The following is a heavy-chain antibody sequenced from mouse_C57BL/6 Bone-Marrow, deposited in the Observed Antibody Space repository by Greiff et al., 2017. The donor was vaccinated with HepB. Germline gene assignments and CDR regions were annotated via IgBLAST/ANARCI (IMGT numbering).Heavy chain of an antibody. V-gene: IGHV1-5*01. CDR1: GYTFTSYW. CDR2: IYPGNSDT. J-gene: IGHJ2*01. D-gene: IGHD2-3*01. Sequence: EVKLVESGTVLARPGASVKMSCKTSGYTFTSYWMHWVKQRPGQGLEWIGAIYPGNSDTSYNQKFKGKAKLTAVTSASTAYMELSSLTNEDSAVYYCTRSDDGFPYYFDYWGQGTTLTVSS. CDR3: TRSDDGFPYYFDY.